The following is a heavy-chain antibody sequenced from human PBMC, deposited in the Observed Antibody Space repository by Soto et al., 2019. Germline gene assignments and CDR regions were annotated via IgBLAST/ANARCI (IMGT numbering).Heavy chain of an antibody. CDR1: GGSFSGYY. CDR2: INHSGST. D-gene: IGHD6-19*01. CDR3: ARVGARSGPSPPDY. Sequence: PSETLSLTCAVYGGSFSGYYWSWIRQPPGKGLEWIGEINHSGSTNYNPSLKSRVTISVDTSKNQFSLKLSSVTAADTAVYYCARVGARSGPSPPDYWGQGTLVTVSS. V-gene: IGHV4-34*01. J-gene: IGHJ4*02.